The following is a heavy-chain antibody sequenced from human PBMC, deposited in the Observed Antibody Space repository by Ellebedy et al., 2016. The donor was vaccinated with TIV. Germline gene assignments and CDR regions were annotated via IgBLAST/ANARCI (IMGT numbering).Heavy chain of an antibody. J-gene: IGHJ3*02. V-gene: IGHV3-23*01. D-gene: IGHD4-23*01. Sequence: PGGSLRLSCAASGFTFSNAYMSWVRQAPGKGLEWVSSISGSGGNTYYADSVKGRFTISRDNSKDTLYLQVNSLRAEDTAVYYCARDPVGVGPAFDIWGQGTMVTVSS. CDR1: GFTFSNAY. CDR2: ISGSGGNT. CDR3: ARDPVGVGPAFDI.